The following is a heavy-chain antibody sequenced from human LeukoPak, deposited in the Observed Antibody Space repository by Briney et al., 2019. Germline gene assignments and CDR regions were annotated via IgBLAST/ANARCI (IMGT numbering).Heavy chain of an antibody. J-gene: IGHJ4*02. CDR2: IYDSGKT. D-gene: IGHD3-16*01. CDR1: GDSISSYY. CDR3: ARGGGTLDY. Sequence: SETLSLTCTVSGDSISSYYWSWIRQPPGKGLEWIGYIYDSGKTNYHASLISRVTISVDTSKNQFSLKLTSVTPADTAVYYCARGGGTLDYWGQGTLVTVSS. V-gene: IGHV4-59*01.